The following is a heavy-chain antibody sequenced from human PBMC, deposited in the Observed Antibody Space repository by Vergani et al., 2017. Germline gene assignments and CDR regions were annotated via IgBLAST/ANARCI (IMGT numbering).Heavy chain of an antibody. D-gene: IGHD1-26*01. CDR1: GYSISSGYY. CDR3: ARDRGNSEDYNFDY. J-gene: IGHJ4*02. CDR2: IYHSGST. Sequence: QVQLQESGPGLVQPWETLSLTCAVSGYSISSGYYWGWLREPPGKGGEGIGSIYHSGSTYYNASLKGRVTISVDTSKNQFSLKLSSVTAADTAVYYCARDRGNSEDYNFDYWGQGTLVTVSS. V-gene: IGHV4-38-2*02.